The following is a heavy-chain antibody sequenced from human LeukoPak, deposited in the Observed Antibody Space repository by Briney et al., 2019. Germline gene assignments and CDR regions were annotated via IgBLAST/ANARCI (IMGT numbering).Heavy chain of an antibody. CDR3: AKLWATDAFDI. Sequence: GGSLRLSCAASGFTFRSDWMSWVRQSPEKGLEWAANINPDGSATYYVDSVKGRFIISRDNTKNSLYLQMNSLRAEDTAVYYCAKLWATDAFDIWGQGTMVTVSS. D-gene: IGHD3-16*01. V-gene: IGHV3-7*03. CDR1: GFTFRSDW. CDR2: INPDGSAT. J-gene: IGHJ3*02.